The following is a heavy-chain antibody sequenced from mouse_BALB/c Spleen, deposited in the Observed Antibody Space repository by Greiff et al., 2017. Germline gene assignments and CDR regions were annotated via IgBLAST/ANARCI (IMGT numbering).Heavy chain of an antibody. CDR1: GFSLTSYG. V-gene: IGHV2-9*02. CDR3: ARDDGYYRRAMDY. D-gene: IGHD2-3*01. CDR2: IWAGGST. Sequence: VQVVESGPGLVAPSQSLSITCTVSGFSLTSYGVHWVRQPPGKGLEWLGVIWAGGSTNYNSALMSRLSISKDNSKSQVFLKMNSLQTDDTAMYYCARDDGYYRRAMDYWGQGTSVTVSS. J-gene: IGHJ4*01.